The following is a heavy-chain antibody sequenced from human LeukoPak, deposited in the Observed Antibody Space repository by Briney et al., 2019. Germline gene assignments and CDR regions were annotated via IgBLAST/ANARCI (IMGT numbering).Heavy chain of an antibody. CDR2: IIPNLGIA. Sequence: SVTVSCTASGGTFSSYAISWVRQAPGQGLEWMGRIIPNLGIANYAQKFQGRVTITADKSTSTAYMELSSLRSEDTAVYYCARSPVVRGNYYYYGMDVWGQGTTVTVSS. CDR3: ARSPVVRGNYYYYGMDV. CDR1: GGTFSSYA. V-gene: IGHV1-69*04. J-gene: IGHJ6*02. D-gene: IGHD4-23*01.